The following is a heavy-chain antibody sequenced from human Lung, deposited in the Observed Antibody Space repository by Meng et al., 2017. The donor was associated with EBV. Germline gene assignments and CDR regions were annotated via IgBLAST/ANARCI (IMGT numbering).Heavy chain of an antibody. Sequence: QVQLVQSGAGVMKPGASFRVSCRASGYTFTDYFLHWVRQAPGQGLEWLGTINPNNGGTNYAQRFQDRVTLTRDTSTSTVYMELSSLGSEDTALYYCAREKSPGHFDYLGQGILVTVSA. V-gene: IGHV1-46*01. J-gene: IGHJ4*02. CDR3: AREKSPGHFDY. CDR1: GYTFTDYF. CDR2: INPNNGGT.